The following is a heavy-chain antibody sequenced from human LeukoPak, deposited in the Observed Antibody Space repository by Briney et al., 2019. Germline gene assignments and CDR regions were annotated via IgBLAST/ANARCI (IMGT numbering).Heavy chain of an antibody. V-gene: IGHV1-8*01. D-gene: IGHD3-22*01. CDR1: GYTFTSYD. CDR3: ARGYYYDSSGYYREPDDY. Sequence: ASVKVSGKASGYTFTSYDINWVRQATGQGLEWMGWMNPNSGNTGYAQKFQGRVTMTRNTSISTAYMELSSLRSEDTAVYYCARGYYYDSSGYYREPDDYWGQGTLVTVSS. CDR2: MNPNSGNT. J-gene: IGHJ4*02.